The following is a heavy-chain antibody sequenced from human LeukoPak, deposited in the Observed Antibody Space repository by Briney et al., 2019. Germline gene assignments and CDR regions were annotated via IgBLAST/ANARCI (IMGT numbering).Heavy chain of an antibody. CDR2: IYYSGST. Sequence: SETLSLTCTVSGGSISDYYWSWIRQPPGKGLEWIGYIYYSGSTNYNPSLKSRVTISVDTSKNQFSLNLSSVTAADTAVYYCARPGGYNYWYYFDFWGQGTLVTVSS. V-gene: IGHV4-59*01. D-gene: IGHD5-24*01. CDR1: GGSISDYY. J-gene: IGHJ4*02. CDR3: ARPGGYNYWYYFDF.